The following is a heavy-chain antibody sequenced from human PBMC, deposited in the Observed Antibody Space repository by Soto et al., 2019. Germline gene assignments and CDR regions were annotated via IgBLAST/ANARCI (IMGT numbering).Heavy chain of an antibody. CDR3: ARDKGYCSDTSCPDFDY. D-gene: IGHD2-15*01. CDR2: VIPKLGVT. J-gene: IGHJ4*02. Sequence: QVQLVQSGAEVKKPGSSVKVSCQASGGTLSSYTFSWVRQAPGQGLEWMGRVIPKLGVTNYAKKFQGRFTIVVDASTSTADMARNSLRYEDTAVYYCARDKGYCSDTSCPDFDYWGQGTLVTVSS. CDR1: GGTLSSYT. V-gene: IGHV1-69*08.